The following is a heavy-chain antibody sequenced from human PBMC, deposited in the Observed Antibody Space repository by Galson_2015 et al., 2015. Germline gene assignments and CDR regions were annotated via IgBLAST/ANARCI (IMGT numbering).Heavy chain of an antibody. Sequence: PALVKPTQTLTLTCTFSGFSLSTSGMRVSWIRQPPGKALERLARIDWDDDKFYSTSLKTRLTISKDTSKNQVVLTMTNMDPVDTATYYCARATYYYDSSGYIEYFQHWGQGTLVTVSS. CDR3: ARATYYYDSSGYIEYFQH. CDR2: IDWDDDK. CDR1: GFSLSTSGMR. V-gene: IGHV2-70*04. D-gene: IGHD3-22*01. J-gene: IGHJ1*01.